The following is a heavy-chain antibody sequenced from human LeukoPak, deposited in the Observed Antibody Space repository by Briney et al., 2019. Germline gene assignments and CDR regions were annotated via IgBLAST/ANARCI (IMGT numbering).Heavy chain of an antibody. CDR3: ARGTFPSSIAPRGYFDY. Sequence: ASVKVSCKASGYTFTSYDINWVRQATGQGLEWMGWMNPNSGNTGYAQKFQGRVTITRNTSISTAYMELSSLRSEDTAVYYCARGTFPSSIAPRGYFDYWGQGTLVTVSS. V-gene: IGHV1-8*03. CDR2: MNPNSGNT. CDR1: GYTFTSYD. D-gene: IGHD6-6*01. J-gene: IGHJ4*02.